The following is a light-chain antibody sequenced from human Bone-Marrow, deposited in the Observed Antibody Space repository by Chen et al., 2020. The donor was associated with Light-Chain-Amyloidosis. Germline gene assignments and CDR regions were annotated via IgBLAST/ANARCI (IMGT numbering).Light chain of an antibody. CDR3: CSYAGTYTFFV. Sequence: ALPNPRHWSGSPDRPAASPATEPSSDVVGYNYVSCYQQHPGKAPKLIIYGVSERPSGVPDRFSGSKSGNTASLTISGLQAEDEADYYCCSYAGTYTFFVFGTGTKVTVL. CDR1: SSDVVGYNY. V-gene: IGLV2-11*01. J-gene: IGLJ1*01. CDR2: GVS.